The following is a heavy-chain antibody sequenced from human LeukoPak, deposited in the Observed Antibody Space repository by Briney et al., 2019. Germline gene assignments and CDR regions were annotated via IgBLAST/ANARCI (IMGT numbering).Heavy chain of an antibody. CDR2: INRNSGGT. Sequence: GASVTVSCNSSGYTFTGYYMHWVRHAPGQGLEWMGWINRNSGGTTYAQKFQGRVTMTRDTSISTAYMELSRLRSDDTAVYYCARAPSSTSGPNIWGQGTMVTVSS. CDR1: GYTFTGYY. J-gene: IGHJ3*02. V-gene: IGHV1-2*02. CDR3: ARAPSSTSGPNI. D-gene: IGHD2-2*01.